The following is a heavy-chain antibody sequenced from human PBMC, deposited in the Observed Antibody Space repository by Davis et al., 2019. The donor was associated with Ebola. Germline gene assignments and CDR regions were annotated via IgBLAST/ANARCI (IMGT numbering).Heavy chain of an antibody. Sequence: ASVKVSCKASGYTFTGYYMHWVRQAPGQGLEWMGWISTYNGNTNYAQKLQGRVTMTTDTSTSTAYMELRSLRSDDTAVYYCARDYPLSWFDPWGQGTLVTVSS. CDR1: GYTFTGYY. V-gene: IGHV1-18*04. J-gene: IGHJ5*02. CDR3: ARDYPLSWFDP. CDR2: ISTYNGNT. D-gene: IGHD3-16*02.